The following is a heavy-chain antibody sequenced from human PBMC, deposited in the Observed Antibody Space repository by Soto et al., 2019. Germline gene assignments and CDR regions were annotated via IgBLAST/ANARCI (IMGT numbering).Heavy chain of an antibody. J-gene: IGHJ3*02. D-gene: IGHD2-2*01. CDR1: GFTFSSYA. CDR3: AKVLNRDIVVVPAAPPVGAFDI. CDR2: ISGSGGST. Sequence: GGSLRLSCAASGFTFSSYAMSWVRQAPGKGLEWVSAISGSGGSTYYADSVKGRFTISRDNSKNTLYLQMNSLRAEDTAVYYCAKVLNRDIVVVPAAPPVGAFDIWGQGTMVTVSS. V-gene: IGHV3-23*01.